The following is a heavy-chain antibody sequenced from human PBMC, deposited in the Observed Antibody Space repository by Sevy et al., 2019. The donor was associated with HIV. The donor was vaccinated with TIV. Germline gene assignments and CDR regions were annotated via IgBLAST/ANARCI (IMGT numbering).Heavy chain of an antibody. CDR1: GETFSGYH. J-gene: IGHJ4*02. D-gene: IGHD3-3*01. CDR2: INLRESNLHGIT. Sequence: SETLSLTCAVYGETFSGYHWSWIRRSPGKGLEWIGEINLRESNLHGITNYNPSLRSRVTISVDASKNQFILKLTSVTAPDTAVYSCAGGKESLSGGVFRYWGQGTLVTVSS. CDR3: AGGKESLSGGVFRY. V-gene: IGHV4-34*08.